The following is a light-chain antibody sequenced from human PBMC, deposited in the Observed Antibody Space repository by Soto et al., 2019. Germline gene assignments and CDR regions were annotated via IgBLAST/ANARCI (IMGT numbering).Light chain of an antibody. CDR3: AAWDDSLNGPV. Sequence: QSVLTQPPSASGSPGQRVTISCSGSSSNIGSNTVNWYQQLPGTAPKLLIYNNNQRPSGVPDRFSGSKSGTSASLAISGLQSADEADYYCAAWDDSLNGPVFGGGTKLPVL. V-gene: IGLV1-44*01. J-gene: IGLJ2*01. CDR2: NNN. CDR1: SSNIGSNT.